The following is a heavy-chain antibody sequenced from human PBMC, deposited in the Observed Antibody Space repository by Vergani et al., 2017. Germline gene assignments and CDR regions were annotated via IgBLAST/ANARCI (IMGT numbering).Heavy chain of an antibody. CDR1: GFTFSTHA. J-gene: IGHJ4*02. CDR2: IKNDGGKS. V-gene: IGHV3-23*01. Sequence: DVQLLQSGGDLVQPGGSLKLSCVASGFTFSTHAMSWVRQTPGKGLEWVSTIKNDGGKSHYADSVKGRFTISRDNAKNSLYLQMTSLRAEDTAFYYCARRGSGNTYYFDYWGQGALVTVSS. D-gene: IGHD3-10*01. CDR3: ARRGSGNTYYFDY.